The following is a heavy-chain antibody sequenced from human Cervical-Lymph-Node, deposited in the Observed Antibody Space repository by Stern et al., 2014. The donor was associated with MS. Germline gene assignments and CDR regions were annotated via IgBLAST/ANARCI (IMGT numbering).Heavy chain of an antibody. D-gene: IGHD3-22*01. CDR2: IYPGDSDT. V-gene: IGHV5-51*01. CDR3: ARLVDYYDSSGPPGTFDI. Sequence: VQLVQSGAEVKMPGESLKISCKGSGYNFTSYWIGWVRQMPGKGLEGMGIIYPGDSDTSYSTSFQGQVTISGDKSLSTAYVQWSSLKASDTAMYYCARLVDYYDSSGPPGTFDIWGQGTMVTVSS. CDR1: GYNFTSYW. J-gene: IGHJ3*02.